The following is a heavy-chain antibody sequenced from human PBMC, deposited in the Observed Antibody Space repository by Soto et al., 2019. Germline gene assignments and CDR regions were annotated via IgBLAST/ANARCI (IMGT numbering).Heavy chain of an antibody. CDR2: ISYNSGTI. D-gene: IGHD5-18*01. Sequence: SGGSLRLSCGASGFAFNDYAMQWVRQVPGKGLEWVSGISYNSGTIGYAGSVKGRFTISRDNTKNSLYLQMNNLRTEDTALYYCAKGEDRGYSYGPDYWGQGTLVTVSS. V-gene: IGHV3-9*01. CDR3: AKGEDRGYSYGPDY. J-gene: IGHJ4*02. CDR1: GFAFNDYA.